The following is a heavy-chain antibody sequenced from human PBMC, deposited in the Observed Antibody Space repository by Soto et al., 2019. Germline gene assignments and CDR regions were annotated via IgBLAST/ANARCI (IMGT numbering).Heavy chain of an antibody. CDR1: SGSISSGGDS. V-gene: IGHV4-30-2*01. J-gene: IGHJ4*02. CDR2: MYHSGST. CDR3: ARVPEY. D-gene: IGHD2-2*01. Sequence: SETLSLTCAVSSGSISSGGDSWSWIRQPPGKGLEWIGYMYHSGSTYYNPSLKSRVTISIDRSKNQFSLKLSSVTAADTAVYYCARVPEYWGQGILVTVSS.